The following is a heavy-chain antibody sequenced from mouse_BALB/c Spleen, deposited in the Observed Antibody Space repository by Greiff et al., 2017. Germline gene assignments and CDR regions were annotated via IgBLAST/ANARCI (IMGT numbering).Heavy chain of an antibody. V-gene: IGHV5-12-2*01. J-gene: IGHJ4*01. Sequence: DVKLVESGGGLVQPGGSLKLSCAASGFTFSSYTMSWVRQTPEKRLEWVAYISNGGGSTYYPDTVKGRFTISRDNAKNTLYLQMSSLKSEDTAMYYCARQAYYAMDYWGQGTSVTVSS. CDR1: GFTFSSYT. CDR2: ISNGGGST. CDR3: ARQAYYAMDY.